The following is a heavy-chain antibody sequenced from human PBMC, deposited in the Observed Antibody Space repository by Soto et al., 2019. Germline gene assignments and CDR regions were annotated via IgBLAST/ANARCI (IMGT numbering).Heavy chain of an antibody. D-gene: IGHD3-10*01. CDR3: ARLGSYYYGSRGPNYYYGMDV. CDR2: INHSGST. V-gene: IGHV4-34*01. J-gene: IGHJ6*02. CDR1: GGSFSGYY. Sequence: SETLSLTCAVYGGSFSGYYWSWIRQPPGKGLEWIGEINHSGSTNYNPSLKSRVTISVDTSKNQFSLKLSSVTAADTVVYYCARLGSYYYGSRGPNYYYGMDVWGQGTTVTVSS.